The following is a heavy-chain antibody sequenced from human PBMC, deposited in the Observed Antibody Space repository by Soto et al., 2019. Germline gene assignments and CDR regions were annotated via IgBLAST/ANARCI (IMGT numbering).Heavy chain of an antibody. CDR3: ARGRGAPLYGMDV. V-gene: IGHV3-30-3*01. CDR2: ISYDGSNK. Sequence: WGSLRLSCAASGFTFISYAIHCGRHSPVKWLEWVAVISYDGSNKYYADSVKGRFTISRDNSKNTLYLQMNSLRAEDTAVYYCARGRGAPLYGMDVWGQGTTVTVSS. J-gene: IGHJ6*02. CDR1: GFTFISYA.